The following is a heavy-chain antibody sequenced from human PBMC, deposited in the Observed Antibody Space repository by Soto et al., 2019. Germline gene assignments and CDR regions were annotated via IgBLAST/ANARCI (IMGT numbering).Heavy chain of an antibody. Sequence: PSETLSLTCTVSGGSISSSSYYWGWIRQPPGKGLEWIGSSHYSGSTYYNPSLKSRVTISVDTSKNQFSLHLSSMTAADTAVYYCARNGRGHTRYFQHWGQGILVTVS. D-gene: IGHD2-21*01. CDR1: GGSISSSSYY. CDR3: ARNGRGHTRYFQH. V-gene: IGHV4-39*01. J-gene: IGHJ1*01. CDR2: SHYSGST.